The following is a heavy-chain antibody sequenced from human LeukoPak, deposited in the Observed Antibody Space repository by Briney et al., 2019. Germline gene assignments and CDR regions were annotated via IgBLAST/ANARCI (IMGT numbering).Heavy chain of an antibody. CDR3: ASPIVVVPAARDY. V-gene: IGHV3-21*01. Sequence: GGSLRLSCAASGFTFSSYSMNWVRQAPGKGLEWVSSISSSSSYIYYADSVKGRFTISRDNAKNSLYLQMNSLRAEDTAVYYCASPIVVVPAARDYWGQGTLVTVSS. J-gene: IGHJ4*02. D-gene: IGHD2-2*01. CDR1: GFTFSSYS. CDR2: ISSSSSYI.